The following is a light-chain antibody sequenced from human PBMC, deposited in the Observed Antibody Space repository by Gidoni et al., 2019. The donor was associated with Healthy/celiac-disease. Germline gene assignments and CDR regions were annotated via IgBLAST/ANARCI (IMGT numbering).Light chain of an antibody. CDR3: QQSYSTPLT. Sequence: DIQITQSPSSLSASVGDRVTITCRASQSISSYLNWYQQKPGKAPKLQIYAASSLQSGVPSRFSGSGSGTDLTLTISSLQPEDFATYYCQQSYSTPLTFGGGTKVEIK. CDR1: QSISSY. J-gene: IGKJ4*01. V-gene: IGKV1-39*01. CDR2: AAS.